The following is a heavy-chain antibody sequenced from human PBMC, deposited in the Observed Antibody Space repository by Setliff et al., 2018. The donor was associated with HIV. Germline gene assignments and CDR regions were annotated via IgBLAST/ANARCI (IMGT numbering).Heavy chain of an antibody. CDR1: GYTFTNNG. D-gene: IGHD2-8*02. V-gene: IGHV1-18*01. CDR2: ISGDNGNT. CDR3: ARVQVGDPYYSYYYMDV. Sequence: GASVKVSCKASGYTFTNNGINWVRQAPGQGLEWMGWISGDNGNTKYAQKLQGRVTVTTDTSTSTAYMELRNLRSDDTAVYYCARVQVGDPYYSYYYMDVWGEGTTVTVSS. J-gene: IGHJ6*03.